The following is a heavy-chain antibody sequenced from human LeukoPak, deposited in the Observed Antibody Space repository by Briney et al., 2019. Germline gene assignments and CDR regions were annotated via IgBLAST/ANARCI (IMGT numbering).Heavy chain of an antibody. J-gene: IGHJ6*03. CDR1: GDTFSRYA. Sequence: GASVKVSCKASGDTFSRYAISWVRQAPGQGLEWMGGIIPVLSTAHYAQKFQDRVTITADESTSTTYMALSSLKSEDTAVYYCATTGGDIYYYYMDVWGKGTTVTISS. V-gene: IGHV1-69*13. D-gene: IGHD3-16*01. CDR2: IIPVLSTA. CDR3: ATTGGDIYYYYMDV.